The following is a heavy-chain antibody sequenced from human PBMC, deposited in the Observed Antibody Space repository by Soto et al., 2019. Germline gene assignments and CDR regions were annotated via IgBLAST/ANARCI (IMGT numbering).Heavy chain of an antibody. CDR1: GGSFSGYY. V-gene: IGHV4-34*01. J-gene: IGHJ4*02. D-gene: IGHD2-2*01. CDR2: INHSGST. CDR3: ARRTSYGKLNCSSTSCYPGRSFDY. Sequence: SETLSLTCAVYGGSFSGYYWSWIRQPPGKGLEWIGEINHSGSTNYNPSLKSRVTISVDTSKNQFSLKLSSVTAADTAVYYCARRTSYGKLNCSSTSCYPGRSFDYWGQGTLVTVSS.